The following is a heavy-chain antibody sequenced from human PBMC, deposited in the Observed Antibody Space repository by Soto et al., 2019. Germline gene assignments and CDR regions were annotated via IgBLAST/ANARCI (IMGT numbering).Heavy chain of an antibody. CDR2: IYPGDSDT. CDR1: GYSLTSHW. Sequence: GESLKISCKGSGYSLTSHWIGWVRQMPGKGLEWMGIIYPGDSDTRYSPSFEGQVTISADKSISTAYLQWSSLKASDTAMYYCAGGGVRGVITRTRDYYGMDVWGQGTTVTVSS. J-gene: IGHJ6*02. D-gene: IGHD3-10*01. CDR3: AGGGVRGVITRTRDYYGMDV. V-gene: IGHV5-51*01.